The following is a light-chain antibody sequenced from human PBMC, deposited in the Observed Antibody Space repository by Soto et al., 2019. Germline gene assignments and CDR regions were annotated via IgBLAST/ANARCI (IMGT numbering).Light chain of an antibody. Sequence: QPVLTQPPSASGTPGQRVTISCSGSNSNIGSNTVNWYQQFPGTAPKLLIYSNNQRPSGVPDRFSGSKSGTSASLAISGLQSEDEADFYCAAWDDSLNGVVFGGGTKVTVL. CDR3: AAWDDSLNGVV. CDR1: NSNIGSNT. J-gene: IGLJ2*01. CDR2: SNN. V-gene: IGLV1-44*01.